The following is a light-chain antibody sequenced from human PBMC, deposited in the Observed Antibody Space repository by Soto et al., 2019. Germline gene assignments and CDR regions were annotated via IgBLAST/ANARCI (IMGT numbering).Light chain of an antibody. J-gene: IGKJ4*01. CDR3: QQSYSTPLP. CDR2: AAT. V-gene: IGKV1-39*01. CDR1: QSISSY. Sequence: DIQMTQSPSSLSASVGDRVTITCRASQSISSYLNWYQEKPGKAPKLLIYAATSLQSGVPSRFSGSGSGTDFTLTISSLLPEDFATYYCQQSYSTPLPFGGGTKVEIK.